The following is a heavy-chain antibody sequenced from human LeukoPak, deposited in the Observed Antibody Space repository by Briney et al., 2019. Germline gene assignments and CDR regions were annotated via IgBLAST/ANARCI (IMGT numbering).Heavy chain of an antibody. CDR3: AKSPLDTIFGVVITASWFDP. CDR2: ISGSGGST. Sequence: PGGSLRLSCAASGFTFSSYAMSWVRQAPGKGLEWVSSISGSGGSTYYADSVKGRFTISRDNSKNTLYLQMNSLRAEDTAVYYCAKSPLDTIFGVVITASWFDPWGQGTLVTVSS. CDR1: GFTFSSYA. D-gene: IGHD3-3*01. J-gene: IGHJ5*02. V-gene: IGHV3-23*01.